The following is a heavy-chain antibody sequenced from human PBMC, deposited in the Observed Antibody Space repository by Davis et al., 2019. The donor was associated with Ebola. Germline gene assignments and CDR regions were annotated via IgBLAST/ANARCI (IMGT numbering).Heavy chain of an antibody. J-gene: IGHJ1*01. V-gene: IGHV5-51*01. CDR1: GYSSTSYW. CDR2: IYPGDSDT. CDR3: ARHDGGGIAAAGTEYIQH. D-gene: IGHD6-13*01. Sequence: GESPMIPCTGSGYSSTSYWIGRVRQLPGKGLEWMGFIYPGDSDTRYSPSFQGQVTISADKSISTAYLQWSSLKASDTAMYYCARHDGGGIAAAGTEYIQHWGQGTLVTVSS.